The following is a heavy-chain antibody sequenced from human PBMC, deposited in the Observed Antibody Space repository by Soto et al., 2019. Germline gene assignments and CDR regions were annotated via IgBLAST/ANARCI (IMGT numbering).Heavy chain of an antibody. D-gene: IGHD5-18*01. CDR2: IIPIFGTA. J-gene: IGHJ6*02. V-gene: IGHV1-69*13. CDR3: ARGSKGGDTAMVPYYYYYGMDV. Sequence: ASVKVSCKASGGTFSSYAISWVRQAPGQGLEWMGGIIPIFGTANYAQKFQGRVTITADESTSTAYMELSSLRSEDTAVYYCARGSKGGDTAMVPYYYYYGMDVWGQGTTVTVSS. CDR1: GGTFSSYA.